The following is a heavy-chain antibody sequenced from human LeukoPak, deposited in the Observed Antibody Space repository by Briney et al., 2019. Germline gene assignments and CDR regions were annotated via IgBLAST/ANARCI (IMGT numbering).Heavy chain of an antibody. CDR3: AKDQGGAMVMTPYFHY. J-gene: IGHJ4*02. V-gene: IGHV3-30*02. CDR1: GFTFSSYG. CDR2: IRYDGSNK. D-gene: IGHD5-18*01. Sequence: PGGSLRLSCTASGFTFSSYGMHWVRQAPGKGLEWVAFIRYDGSNKYYADSVKGRFTISRDNSKNTLYLQMNSLRAEDTAVYYCAKDQGGAMVMTPYFHYGGQGTLVTVSS.